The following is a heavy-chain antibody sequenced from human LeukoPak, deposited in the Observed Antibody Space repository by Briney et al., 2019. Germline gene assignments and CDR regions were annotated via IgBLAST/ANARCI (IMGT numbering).Heavy chain of an antibody. CDR1: GFTFSTYS. J-gene: IGHJ4*02. CDR3: ARDWYSGSYYFDY. V-gene: IGHV3-21*01. Sequence: PGGSLRLSCAASGFTFSTYSMNWVHQAPGKGLEWVSSISSSSSYIYYADSMKGRFTISRDNAKNSLYLQMNTLRAEDTAVYYCARDWYSGSYYFDYWGQGTLVTVSS. D-gene: IGHD1-26*01. CDR2: ISSSSSYI.